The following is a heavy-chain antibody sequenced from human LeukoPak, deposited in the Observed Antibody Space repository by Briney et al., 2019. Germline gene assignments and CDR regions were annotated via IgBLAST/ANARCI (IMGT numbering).Heavy chain of an antibody. CDR1: GASISSHY. CDR2: IYHSGST. CDR3: ARLGYYDILTGYSPGAFDI. Sequence: SETLSLTCSVSGASISSHYWSWIRQSPGKGLEWIGSIYHSGSTYYNPSLKSRVTISVDTSKNQFSLKLSSVTAADTAVYYCARLGYYDILTGYSPGAFDIWGQGTMVTVSS. J-gene: IGHJ3*02. V-gene: IGHV4-59*08. D-gene: IGHD3-9*01.